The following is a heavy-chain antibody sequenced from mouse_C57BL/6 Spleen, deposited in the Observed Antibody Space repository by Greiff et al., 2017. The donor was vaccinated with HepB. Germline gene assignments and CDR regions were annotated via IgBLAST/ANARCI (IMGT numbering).Heavy chain of an antibody. CDR3: ARGYDYDGGYFDY. CDR1: GYTFTGYW. V-gene: IGHV1-9*01. J-gene: IGHJ2*01. D-gene: IGHD2-4*01. Sequence: VQLQQSGAELMKPGASAKLSCKATGYTFTGYWREWVKQRPGHGREWIGEILPGSGSTNYNEKFKGKATFTADTSSNTAYMPRSSLTTEDSAIYYCARGYDYDGGYFDYWGQGTTLTVSS. CDR2: ILPGSGST.